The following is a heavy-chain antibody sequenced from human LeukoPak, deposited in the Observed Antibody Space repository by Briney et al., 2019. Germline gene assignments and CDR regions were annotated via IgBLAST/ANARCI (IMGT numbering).Heavy chain of an antibody. CDR2: IYSGGST. CDR1: GFTVSSNY. J-gene: IGHJ4*02. D-gene: IGHD3-22*01. Sequence: GGSLRLSCAASGFTVSSNYMSWVRQAPGKGLEWVSVIYSGGSTYYADSVKGRFTISRDNSKNTLYLQMNSLRAEDTAVYYCARELDYDSSGYYFIPTAVGYWGQGTLVTVSS. CDR3: ARELDYDSSGYYFIPTAVGY. V-gene: IGHV3-66*01.